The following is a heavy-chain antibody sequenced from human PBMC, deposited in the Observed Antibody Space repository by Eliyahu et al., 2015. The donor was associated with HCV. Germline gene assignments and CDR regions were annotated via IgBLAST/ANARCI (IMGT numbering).Heavy chain of an antibody. Sequence: EVQLVESGGGLVQPGVSLRLSCAASGFAFGSSWMSWLRQAPGKGLVWRANINTEGNEKYYVDSVKGRFTISRDNAKNSLYLEMNSLRVEDTAVYFCARDWGTGYYVVWGKGTTVTVSS. V-gene: IGHV3-7*01. CDR3: ARDWGTGYYVV. CDR2: INTEGNEK. CDR1: GFAFGSSW. D-gene: IGHD3/OR15-3a*01. J-gene: IGHJ6*04.